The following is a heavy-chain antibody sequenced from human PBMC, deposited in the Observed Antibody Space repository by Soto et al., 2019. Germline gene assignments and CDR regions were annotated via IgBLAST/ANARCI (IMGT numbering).Heavy chain of an antibody. V-gene: IGHV3-21*01. Sequence: EVQLVESGGGLVKPGGSLRLSCAASGFTFSSYSMNWVRQAPGKGLEWVSSISSSSSYIYYAVSVKGRFTIPRDNAKNSLYLQMNSLRAEDTAVYYCAREAYYDILTGYYDYWGQGTLVTVSS. CDR1: GFTFSSYS. J-gene: IGHJ4*02. CDR3: AREAYYDILTGYYDY. D-gene: IGHD3-9*01. CDR2: ISSSSSYI.